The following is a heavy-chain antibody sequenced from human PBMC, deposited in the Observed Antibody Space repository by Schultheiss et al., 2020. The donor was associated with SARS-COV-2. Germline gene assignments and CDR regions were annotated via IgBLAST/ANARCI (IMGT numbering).Heavy chain of an antibody. Sequence: GESLKISCKASGYTFTGYYMHWVRQAPGQGLEWMGRINPNSGGTNYAQKFQGRVTMTRDTSISTAYMELSRLRSDDTAVYYCARALGSPYTSPRFDPWGQGTLVTVSS. CDR2: INPNSGGT. CDR3: ARALGSPYTSPRFDP. J-gene: IGHJ5*02. D-gene: IGHD2-2*02. CDR1: GYTFTGYY. V-gene: IGHV1-2*06.